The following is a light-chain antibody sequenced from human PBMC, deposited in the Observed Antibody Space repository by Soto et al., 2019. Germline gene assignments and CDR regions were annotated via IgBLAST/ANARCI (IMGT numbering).Light chain of an antibody. CDR2: DAS. J-gene: IGKJ1*01. CDR3: QVRDVWPS. Sequence: IVLTQSPVTQAVSPGESAVLSCRASQSVSTSLAWYQHKPGQAPRLFIYDASKRAPGIPARFTGSGSGAHFTLTISSLEPEDIAVYYCQVRDVWPSFGQGTKVEIK. V-gene: IGKV3-11*01. CDR1: QSVSTS.